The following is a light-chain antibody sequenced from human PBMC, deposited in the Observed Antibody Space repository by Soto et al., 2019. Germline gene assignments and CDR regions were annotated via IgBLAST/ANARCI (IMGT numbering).Light chain of an antibody. J-gene: IGLJ1*01. CDR3: QSYDSSLSALYV. CDR1: SSNIGAGYD. Sequence: QSVLTQPPSVSGAPGQRVTISCTGSSSNIGAGYDVHWYQQLPGTAPKLLIYGNSNRPSGVPDRFSGSKSGTSASLAITGLRAEDEADYYCQSYDSSLSALYVFGTGTKVTV. CDR2: GNS. V-gene: IGLV1-40*01.